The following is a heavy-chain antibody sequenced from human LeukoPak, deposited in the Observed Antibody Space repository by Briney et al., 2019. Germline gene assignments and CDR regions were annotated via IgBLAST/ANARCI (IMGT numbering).Heavy chain of an antibody. J-gene: IGHJ4*02. CDR1: GGSISSYY. CDR2: IYYSGST. V-gene: IGHV4-59*01. Sequence: PSETLSLTCTVSGGSISSYYWSWIRQPPGKGLEWIGYIYYSGSTNYNPSLRSRVTISVDTSKNQFSLKLSSVTAADTAVYYCARDQWYYDFWSGYYTERYFDYWGQGTLVTVSS. D-gene: IGHD3-3*01. CDR3: ARDQWYYDFWSGYYTERYFDY.